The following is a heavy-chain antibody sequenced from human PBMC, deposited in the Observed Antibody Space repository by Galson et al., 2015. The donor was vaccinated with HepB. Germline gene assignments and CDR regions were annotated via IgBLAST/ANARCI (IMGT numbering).Heavy chain of an antibody. V-gene: IGHV1-69*10. D-gene: IGHD1-20*01. CDR3: ASQYNWNEGLGDY. CDR1: GYTFTSYG. J-gene: IGHJ4*02. Sequence: SVKVSCKASGYTFTSYGISWVRQAPGQGLEWMGGIIPILGIANYAQKFQGRVTITADKSTSTAYMELSSLRSEDTAVYYCASQYNWNEGLGDYWGQGTLVTVSS. CDR2: IIPILGIA.